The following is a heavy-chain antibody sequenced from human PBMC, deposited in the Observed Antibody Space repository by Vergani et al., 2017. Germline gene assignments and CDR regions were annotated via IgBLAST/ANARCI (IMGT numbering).Heavy chain of an antibody. V-gene: IGHV3-30*02. J-gene: IGHJ5*02. D-gene: IGHD1-7*01. CDR1: GFTFTDYG. CDR3: GKTQGTVVGTWWFDP. CDR2: TRPHEDGA. Sequence: QAQLVESGGGVVQPGSSLRLSCAASGFTFTDYGMHWVRQAPGRGLESVTFTRPHEDGAFYSASVRGRFTVSRDNSKNTLYLEMNRLNVDDTAIYYCGKTQGTVVGTWWFDPWGQGTLVTVSS.